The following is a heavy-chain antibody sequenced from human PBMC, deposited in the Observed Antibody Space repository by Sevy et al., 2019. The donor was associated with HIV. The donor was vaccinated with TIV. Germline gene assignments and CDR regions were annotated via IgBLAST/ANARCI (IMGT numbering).Heavy chain of an antibody. V-gene: IGHV3-11*01. D-gene: IGHD2-8*01. CDR1: GFTFSDYF. J-gene: IGHJ6*02. CDR2: ISLSGSTI. CDR3: ARENRRCTNGICYGYYGLDV. Sequence: GGSLRLSCAASGFTFSDYFMTWIRQAPGKGLEWVSYISLSGSTIYYAVSVKGRFTISRDNAKNSLYLQMNSLRAEDTAVYYCARENRRCTNGICYGYYGLDVWGQGTTVTVSS.